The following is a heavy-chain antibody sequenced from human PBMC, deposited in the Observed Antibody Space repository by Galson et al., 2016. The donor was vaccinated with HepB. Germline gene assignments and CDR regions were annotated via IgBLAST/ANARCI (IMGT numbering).Heavy chain of an antibody. D-gene: IGHD1-26*01. CDR2: ISFDGNNK. CDR3: AKDASGSPHYYYYLDV. CDR1: GFTFSNYA. J-gene: IGHJ6*03. Sequence: SLRLSCAASGFTFSNYAMHWVRQAPGKGLEWVAFISFDGNNKYYADSVKGRFTISRDTPNNTLSLQMSSLKSEDTAVYFCAKDASGSPHYYYYLDVWGKGTTITVSS. V-gene: IGHV3-30*18.